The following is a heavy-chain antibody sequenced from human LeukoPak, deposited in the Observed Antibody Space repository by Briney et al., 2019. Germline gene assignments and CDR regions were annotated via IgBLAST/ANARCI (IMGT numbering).Heavy chain of an antibody. CDR2: SNHIRNT. CDR3: APRTAPAGTLSY. CDR1: GGSFSGYY. Sequence: SEILSLTCAVYGGSFSGYYWSWIRQPPGKGLEWIGESNHIRNTNYNPSLKSRVTISVDTSKKQFSLNLSSVTAEDTAVYYCAPRTAPAGTLSYWGQGTLVTVSS. J-gene: IGHJ4*02. D-gene: IGHD6-13*01. V-gene: IGHV4-34*01.